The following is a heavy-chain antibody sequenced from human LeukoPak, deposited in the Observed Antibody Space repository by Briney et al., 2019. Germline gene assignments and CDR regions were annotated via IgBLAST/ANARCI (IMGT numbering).Heavy chain of an antibody. CDR2: IGHNGST. D-gene: IGHD1-1*01. Sequence: PSETLSLTCAVYGGSFSGYYWTWIRQPPGKGLEWIGEIGHNGSTNYNPSLKGRVTISVDTSKNQFSLKLTSVTAADTAVYYCARPSGGTPFKRFDYWGQGTLVTVSS. V-gene: IGHV4-34*01. J-gene: IGHJ4*02. CDR1: GGSFSGYY. CDR3: ARPSGGTPFKRFDY.